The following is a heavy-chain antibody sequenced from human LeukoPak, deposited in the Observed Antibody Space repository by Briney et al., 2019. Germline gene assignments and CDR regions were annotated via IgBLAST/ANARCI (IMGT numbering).Heavy chain of an antibody. Sequence: SETLSLTCTVSGGSISSYCWSWIRQSPGTGLQWIGHVCHTGISNSNPSFKGRVTISVDMSKNQFSLRLSSVTAADTAVNYCARDRDGYNYIDSWGQGTLVTVSS. CDR1: GGSISSYC. D-gene: IGHD5-24*01. CDR3: ARDRDGYNYIDS. V-gene: IGHV4-59*01. J-gene: IGHJ4*02. CDR2: VCHTGIS.